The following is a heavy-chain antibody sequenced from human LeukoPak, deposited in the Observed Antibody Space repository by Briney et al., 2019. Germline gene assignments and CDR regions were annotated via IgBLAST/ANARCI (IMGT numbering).Heavy chain of an antibody. V-gene: IGHV1-46*01. D-gene: IGHD5/OR15-5a*01. CDR3: ARGDHVRIYAESAFDI. CDR2: INPSRGST. CDR1: GYTFTSYF. Sequence: ASVKVSCKASGYTFTSYFMHWVRQAPGQGLEWMGIINPSRGSTNYAQKFQGRVTMTRDTSTSTVYMELSSLRSEDTAVYYCARGDHVRIYAESAFDIWGQGTMVSVSS. J-gene: IGHJ3*02.